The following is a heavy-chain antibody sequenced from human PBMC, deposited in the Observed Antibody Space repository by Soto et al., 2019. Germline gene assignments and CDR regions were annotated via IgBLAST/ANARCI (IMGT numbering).Heavy chain of an antibody. CDR1: GFTVSSDS. J-gene: IGHJ6*01. CDR3: ARHYSAMGV. CDR2: IYSDNNT. Sequence: EVQLVETGGDLIQPGESLRLSCAASGFTVSSDSMTWVRQAPGKGLEWISIIYSDNNTDYADSVKGRFSISRDTSKNILYLQMNSLRAEDTAEYYCARHYSAMGVW. V-gene: IGHV3-53*02.